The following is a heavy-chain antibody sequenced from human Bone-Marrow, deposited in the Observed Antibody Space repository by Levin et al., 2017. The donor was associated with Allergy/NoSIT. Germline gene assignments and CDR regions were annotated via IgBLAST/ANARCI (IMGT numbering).Heavy chain of an antibody. CDR1: GGSITTDDDY. J-gene: IGHJ5*02. CDR3: ARNYGGEGGWFDP. Sequence: PSETLSLTCTVSGGSITTDDDYWSWIRQPPGKGLEWIGYIDYSGGTYFKSSLESRVFISLDTSKNQFSLNLTSVTAADTAVYYCARNYGGEGGWFDPWGQGTLVTVSS. CDR2: IDYSGGT. D-gene: IGHD2-21*01. V-gene: IGHV4-30-4*01.